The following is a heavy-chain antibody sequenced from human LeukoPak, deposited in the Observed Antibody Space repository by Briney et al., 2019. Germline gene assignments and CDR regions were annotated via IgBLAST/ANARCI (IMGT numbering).Heavy chain of an antibody. CDR1: GFTFSSYG. V-gene: IGHV3-23*01. J-gene: IGHJ4*02. D-gene: IGHD2-8*01. CDR3: AKVFFMYY. CDR2: ISVSGGST. Sequence: GGSLRLSCAASGFTFSSYGMSWVRQAPGKGLEWVAAISVSGGSTNYADSVKGRFTISRDNSKNTLYLQMNSLRAEDTAVYYCAKVFFMYYWGQGTLVTVSS.